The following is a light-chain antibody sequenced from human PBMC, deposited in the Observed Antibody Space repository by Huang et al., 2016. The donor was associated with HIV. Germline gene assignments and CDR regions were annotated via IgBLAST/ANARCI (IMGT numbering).Light chain of an antibody. J-gene: IGKJ3*01. CDR2: DAY. CDR1: QSVRSN. V-gene: IGKV3-15*01. CDR3: QQYDNWPPFT. Sequence: EIVMTQSPGTLSVSPGERATLSCRASQSVRSNLAWYQKKPGQAPMLLIYDAYTRATGVPARFSGSGSGTQFTLSISSLQSEDFAVYYCQQYDNWPPFTFGPGTKVDIK.